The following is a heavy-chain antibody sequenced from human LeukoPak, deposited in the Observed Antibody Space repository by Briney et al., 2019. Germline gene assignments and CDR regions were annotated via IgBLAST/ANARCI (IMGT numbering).Heavy chain of an antibody. CDR1: GFTFSSYS. Sequence: GGSLRLSCAASGFTFSSYSMNWVRQAPGKGLEWVSAISGSGGSTYYADSVKGRFTISRDNSKNTLYLQMNSLRAEDTAVYYCAKDLGITMIVVVTYWGQGTLVTVSS. D-gene: IGHD3-22*01. CDR2: ISGSGGST. CDR3: AKDLGITMIVVVTY. V-gene: IGHV3-23*01. J-gene: IGHJ4*02.